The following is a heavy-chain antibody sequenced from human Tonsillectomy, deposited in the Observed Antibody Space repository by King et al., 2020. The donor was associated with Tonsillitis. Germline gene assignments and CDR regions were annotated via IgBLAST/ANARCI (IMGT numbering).Heavy chain of an antibody. CDR1: GYTFRNYA. CDR2: ISGSGGRT. Sequence: VQLVESGGDLVQTGGSLRLSCADSGYTFRNYAMSWVRQAPGKGLEWGSAISGSGGRTYYADSVKGRFTISRDNSKNTLYLQMNSLRDEDTAVYYCAKDNERVYYGPGSYYSDYWGQGTLVTVSS. J-gene: IGHJ4*02. V-gene: IGHV3-23*04. CDR3: AKDNERVYYGPGSYYSDY. D-gene: IGHD3-10*01.